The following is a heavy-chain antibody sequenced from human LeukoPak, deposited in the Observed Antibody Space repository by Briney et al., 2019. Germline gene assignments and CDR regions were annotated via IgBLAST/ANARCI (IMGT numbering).Heavy chain of an antibody. D-gene: IGHD4-23*01. CDR2: INPSGGST. CDR3: ARGPRDGSGLRWYWRYFDY. Sequence: ASVKVSCKASGYTFTSYYMHWVRQAPGQGLEWMGIINPSGGSTNYAQKFQGRVTMTRDTSTSTVYMELSSLRSEDTAVYYCARGPRDGSGLRWYWRYFDYWGQGTLVTVSS. J-gene: IGHJ4*02. CDR1: GYTFTSYY. V-gene: IGHV1-46*01.